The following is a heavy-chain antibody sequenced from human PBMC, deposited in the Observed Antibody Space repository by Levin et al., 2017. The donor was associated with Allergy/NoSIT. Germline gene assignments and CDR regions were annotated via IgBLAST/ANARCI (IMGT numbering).Heavy chain of an antibody. Sequence: GGSLRLSCAASIFSFSSYWMTWVRQAPGKGLEWVANINQDGTEIYYVDSVRGRLTISRENAKNSVSLQMNNLRAEDTAVYYCARDGVPTHRPYGANWFALWRQGTLVSV. CDR1: IFSFSSYW. D-gene: IGHD3-10*01. V-gene: IGHV3-7*03. CDR3: ARDGVPTHRPYGANWFAL. CDR2: INQDGTEI. J-gene: IGHJ5*02.